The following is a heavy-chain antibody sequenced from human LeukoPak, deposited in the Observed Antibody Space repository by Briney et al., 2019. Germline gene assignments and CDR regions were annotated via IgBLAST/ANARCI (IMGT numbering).Heavy chain of an antibody. CDR1: GGSINSADYY. J-gene: IGHJ5*02. D-gene: IGHD5-24*01. Sequence: SQTLSLTCTVSGGSINSADYYWSWNRPHPGMGREWIGYIYYSGSRYYNPSLKSRVSISIDTSTNQFSLNLSSVTAADTAVYYCARDLGGDGFNLRNWFDPWGQGTLVTVSS. CDR3: ARDLGGDGFNLRNWFDP. V-gene: IGHV4-31*03. CDR2: IYYSGSR.